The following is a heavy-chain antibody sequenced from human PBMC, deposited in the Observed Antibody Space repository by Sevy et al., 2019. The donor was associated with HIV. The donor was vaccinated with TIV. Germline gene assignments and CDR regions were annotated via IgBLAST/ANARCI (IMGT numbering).Heavy chain of an antibody. CDR3: AKDTEQWLVSSAFDI. CDR1: GFTFSSYA. D-gene: IGHD6-19*01. Sequence: GGSLRLSCAASGFTFSSYAMSWVRQAPGKGLEWVSAISGSGGSTYDADSVKGRFTISRDNSKNTLYLQMNSLRAEDTAVYYCAKDTEQWLVSSAFDIWGQGTMVTVSS. CDR2: ISGSGGST. V-gene: IGHV3-23*01. J-gene: IGHJ3*02.